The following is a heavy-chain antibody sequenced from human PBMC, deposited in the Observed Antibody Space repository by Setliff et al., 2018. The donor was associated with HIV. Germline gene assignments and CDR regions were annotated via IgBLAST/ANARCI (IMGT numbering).Heavy chain of an antibody. CDR2: MYYSGST. CDR1: NGSISSHY. CDR3: AREVDYYDSSRYLLLYYFDS. V-gene: IGHV4-59*11. D-gene: IGHD3-22*01. J-gene: IGHJ4*02. Sequence: SETLSLTCTVSNGSISSHYWSWIRQPPGKGLEWIGNMYYSGSTNYNPSLKSRVTISVDRSQNHFSLKLSSVTAVDTAAYYCAREVDYYDSSRYLLLYYFDSWGQGTLVTVSS.